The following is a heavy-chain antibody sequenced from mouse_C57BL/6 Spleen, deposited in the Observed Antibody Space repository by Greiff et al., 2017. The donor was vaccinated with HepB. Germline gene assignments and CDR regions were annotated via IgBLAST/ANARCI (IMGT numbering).Heavy chain of an antibody. CDR2: IYPGSGNT. D-gene: IGHD1-1*01. Sequence: QVQLKQSGAELVRPGASVKLSCKASGYTFTDYYINWVKQRPGQGLEWIARIYPGSGNTYYNEKFKGKATLTAEKSSSTAYMQLSSLTSEDSAVYFCARGTTGSFDYWGQGTTLTVSS. CDR1: GYTFTDYY. CDR3: ARGTTGSFDY. J-gene: IGHJ2*01. V-gene: IGHV1-76*01.